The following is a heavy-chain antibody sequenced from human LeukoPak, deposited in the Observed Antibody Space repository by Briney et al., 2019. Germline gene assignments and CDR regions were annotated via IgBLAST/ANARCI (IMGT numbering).Heavy chain of an antibody. D-gene: IGHD6-13*01. Sequence: GGSLRLSCVASGFTFSSYGMHWVRQAPGKGLEWVAVISYDGSNKYYADSVKGRFTISRDNSKNTLYLQMNSLRAEDTAVYYCAKAAAADPSHGMDVWGQGTTVTVSS. CDR2: ISYDGSNK. V-gene: IGHV3-30*18. CDR1: GFTFSSYG. CDR3: AKAAAADPSHGMDV. J-gene: IGHJ6*02.